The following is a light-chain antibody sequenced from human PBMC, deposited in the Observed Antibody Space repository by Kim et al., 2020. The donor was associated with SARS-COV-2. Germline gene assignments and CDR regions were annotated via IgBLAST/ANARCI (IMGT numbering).Light chain of an antibody. CDR2: RTS. CDR1: QSIGNW. Sequence: SAFVGDSVTITCRASQSIGNWLAWYQQRPGKAHMLLVYRTSSLNSGVPARFSGSRSVTEFTLTISSLQPDDFATYYCQRYDTYEYTFGQRTKLGI. CDR3: QRYDTYEYT. J-gene: IGKJ2*01. V-gene: IGKV1-5*03.